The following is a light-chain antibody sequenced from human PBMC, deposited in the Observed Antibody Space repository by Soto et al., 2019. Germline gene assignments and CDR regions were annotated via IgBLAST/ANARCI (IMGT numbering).Light chain of an antibody. J-gene: IGKJ4*01. Sequence: EIGLTQSPATLSLSAGERATLSCRASQSVSTYLAWYQQKSGQAPRLLIYDASNRATGIPARFSGSGSGTDFTLSISSLEPEDFAVYYCQQRSTWPLTFGGGTKVEIK. CDR1: QSVSTY. CDR3: QQRSTWPLT. V-gene: IGKV3-11*01. CDR2: DAS.